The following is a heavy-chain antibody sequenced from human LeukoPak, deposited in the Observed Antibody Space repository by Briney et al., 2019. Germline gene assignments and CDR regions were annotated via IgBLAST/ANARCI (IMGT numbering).Heavy chain of an antibody. D-gene: IGHD4-17*01. CDR3: ARDVRVGDPFDS. J-gene: IGHJ4*02. CDR1: GFTFSNYW. CDR2: IKSDGDT. V-gene: IGHV3-74*01. Sequence: GGSLRLSCAASGFTFSNYWMHWVRQDPGKGLVWVSRIKSDGDTSYADSVKGRFTISRDNSKNTLYLQMNSLRAEDTAVYDCARDVRVGDPFDSWGQGTLVTVSS.